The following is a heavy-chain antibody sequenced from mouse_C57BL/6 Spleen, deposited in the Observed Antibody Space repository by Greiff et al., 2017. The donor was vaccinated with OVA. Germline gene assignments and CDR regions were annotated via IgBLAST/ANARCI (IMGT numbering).Heavy chain of an antibody. CDR3: ARQADLFDY. CDR1: GYTFTSYW. V-gene: IGHV1-7*01. Sequence: QVQLKQSGAELAKPGASVKLSCKASGYTFTSYWMHWVKQRPGQGLEWIGYINPSSGYTKYNQKFKDKATLTADKSSRTAYMQLSSLTYEDAAVYYCARQADLFDYWGQGTTLTVSS. D-gene: IGHD3-2*02. CDR2: INPSSGYT. J-gene: IGHJ2*01.